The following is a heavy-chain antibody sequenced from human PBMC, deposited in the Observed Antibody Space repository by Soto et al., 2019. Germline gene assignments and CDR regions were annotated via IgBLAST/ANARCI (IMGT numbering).Heavy chain of an antibody. V-gene: IGHV1-69*13. Sequence: SVKVSCKASGGTFSSYAISWVRQAPGQGLEWMGGIIPIFGTANYAQKFQGRVTITADESTSTAYMELSSLRSEDTAVYYCAXLGADTAMDFYYYYGMDVWGQGTTVTVS. CDR2: IIPIFGTA. J-gene: IGHJ6*02. CDR3: AXLGADTAMDFYYYYGMDV. CDR1: GGTFSSYA. D-gene: IGHD5-18*01.